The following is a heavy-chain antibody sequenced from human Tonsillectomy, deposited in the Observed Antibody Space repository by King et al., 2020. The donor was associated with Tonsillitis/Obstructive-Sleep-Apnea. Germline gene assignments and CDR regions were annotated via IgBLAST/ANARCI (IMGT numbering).Heavy chain of an antibody. CDR1: GFTFSSYS. V-gene: IGHV3-21*01. J-gene: IGHJ2*01. D-gene: IGHD2-21*01. CDR2: ISSSSSYI. Sequence: QLVQSGGGLVKPGGSLRLSCAASGFTFSSYSMNWVRQAPGKGLEWVSSISSSSSYIYYADSVKGRFTISRDNAKNSLYLQMNSLRAEDTAVYYCARGAHIVVVIAIEGNCYFDLWGRGTRVTVSS. CDR3: ARGAHIVVVIAIEGNCYFDL.